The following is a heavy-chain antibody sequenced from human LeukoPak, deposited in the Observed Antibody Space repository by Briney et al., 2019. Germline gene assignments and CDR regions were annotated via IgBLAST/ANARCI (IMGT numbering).Heavy chain of an antibody. CDR1: GFIFSTYA. CDR3: VKAGVEDDWYFDL. Sequence: PGGSPRLSCSASGFIFSTYAMHWVRQAPGKGLEYVSAISNNGYITYYADSVKGRFTISRDNSKKTLFPQMSSLRAEDTAVYFCVKAGVEDDWYFDLWGRGTLVTVSS. CDR2: ISNNGYIT. J-gene: IGHJ2*01. V-gene: IGHV3-64D*06. D-gene: IGHD3-3*01.